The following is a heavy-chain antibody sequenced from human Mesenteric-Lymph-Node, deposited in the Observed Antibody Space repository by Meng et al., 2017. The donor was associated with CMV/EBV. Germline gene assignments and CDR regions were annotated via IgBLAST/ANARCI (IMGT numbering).Heavy chain of an antibody. CDR2: ISWDGGST. Sequence: ESLKISCAASGFTFDDYSLHWVRQVPGKGLEWVSFISWDGGSTYYADSVQGRFTISRDNSKDSLYLQMTSLRTEDTAFYYCAKDGRGTYYGGYFDDWGQGTLVTVSS. D-gene: IGHD3-10*01. V-gene: IGHV3-43*01. CDR1: GFTFDDYS. J-gene: IGHJ4*02. CDR3: AKDGRGTYYGGYFDD.